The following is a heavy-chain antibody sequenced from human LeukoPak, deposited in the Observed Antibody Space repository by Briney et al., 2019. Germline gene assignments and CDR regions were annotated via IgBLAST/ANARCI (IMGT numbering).Heavy chain of an antibody. V-gene: IGHV3-7*03. Sequence: GGSLRLSCAASGFTFSSYWMHWVRQAPGKGLEWVANIKQDGSEKYYVDSVKGRFTISRDNAKNSLYLQMNSLRAEDTAVYYCARAPYCIGGSCRFDYWGQGTLVTVSS. CDR2: IKQDGSEK. CDR3: ARAPYCIGGSCRFDY. D-gene: IGHD2-15*01. J-gene: IGHJ4*02. CDR1: GFTFSSYW.